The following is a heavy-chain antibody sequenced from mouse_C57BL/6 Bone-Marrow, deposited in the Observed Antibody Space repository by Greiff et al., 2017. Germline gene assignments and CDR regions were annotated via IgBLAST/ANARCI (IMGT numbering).Heavy chain of an antibody. CDR1: GFNFSSYA. Sequence: EVKVVESGAGLVKPGGSLQLSCAASGFNFSSYAMSWVRQTPEKRLEWVAYLSSGGDYIYYADTVKGRFTITRDNARNTLYLQMSSLKSEDTAMYYCTRGYYCSVYYYSMDYWGQGTSVTVSS. CDR2: LSSGGDYI. V-gene: IGHV5-9-1*02. D-gene: IGHD1-1*01. CDR3: TRGYYCSVYYYSMDY. J-gene: IGHJ4*01.